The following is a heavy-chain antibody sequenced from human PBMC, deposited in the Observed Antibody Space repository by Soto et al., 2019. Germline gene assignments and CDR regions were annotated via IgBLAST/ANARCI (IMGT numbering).Heavy chain of an antibody. D-gene: IGHD2-15*01. CDR3: AKDREADYYYGMDV. J-gene: IGHJ6*02. V-gene: IGHV3-30*18. CDR2: ISYDGSNK. CDR1: GFTFSSYG. Sequence: GSLRLSCAASGFTFSSYGMHWVRQAPGKGLEWVAVISYDGSNKYYADSVKGRFTISRDNSKNTLYLQMNSLRAEDTAVYYCAKDREADYYYGMDVWGQGTTVTVSS.